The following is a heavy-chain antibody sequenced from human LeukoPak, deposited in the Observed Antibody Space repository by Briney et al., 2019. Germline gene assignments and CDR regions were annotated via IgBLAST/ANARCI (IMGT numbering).Heavy chain of an antibody. J-gene: IGHJ4*02. CDR3: AREAVTRNYFDY. CDR1: GFTFSSYA. Sequence: GGSLRLSCAASGFTFSSYAMHWVRQAPGKGLEWVAVISYDGSTKYYADSVKGRFTISRDNSKNTLYLQMNSLRAEDTAVYYCAREAVTRNYFDYWGQGTLVTVSS. CDR2: ISYDGSTK. D-gene: IGHD4-17*01. V-gene: IGHV3-30*14.